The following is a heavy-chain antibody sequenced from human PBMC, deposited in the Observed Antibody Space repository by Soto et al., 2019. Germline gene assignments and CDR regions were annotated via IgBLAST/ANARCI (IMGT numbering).Heavy chain of an antibody. V-gene: IGHV4-39*01. CDR3: ARHWVPKYQLRPADWFDP. D-gene: IGHD2-2*01. CDR2: IYYSGST. J-gene: IGHJ5*02. CDR1: GGSISSSSYY. Sequence: QLQLQESGPGLVKPSETLSLTCTVSGGSISSSSYYWGWIRQPPGKGLEWIGSIYYSGSTYYNPPLKGRVHISVDPSKNQFSLKLSSVTAADTAVYYCARHWVPKYQLRPADWFDPWGQGTLVTVSS.